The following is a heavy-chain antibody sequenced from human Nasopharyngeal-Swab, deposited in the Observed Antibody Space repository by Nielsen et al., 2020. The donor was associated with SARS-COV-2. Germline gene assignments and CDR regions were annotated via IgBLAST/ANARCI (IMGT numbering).Heavy chain of an antibody. J-gene: IGHJ6*03. CDR1: GYSFSSYW. D-gene: IGHD3-3*01. V-gene: IGHV5-10-1*01. CDR3: ARHPTIFGVVHTPYYFYIDV. CDR2: IDPSDSFT. Sequence: GESLRLSCRGSGYSFSSYWITWVRQMPGKGLEWMGRIDPSDSFTTYNPSFQGHVTISADKSISTAYLQWGSLQASDTAVYYCARHPTIFGVVHTPYYFYIDVWGKGTTVTVSS.